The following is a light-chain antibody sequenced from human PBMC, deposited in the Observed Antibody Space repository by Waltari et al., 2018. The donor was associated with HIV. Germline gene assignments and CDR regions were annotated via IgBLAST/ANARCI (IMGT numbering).Light chain of an antibody. CDR2: GDD. V-gene: IGLV1-44*01. J-gene: IGLJ2*01. Sequence: QSVLTQPASVSGTPGQRVTISCSGSSSNIGSNTVSWYQQLPGAAPKLFIFGDDLAPSGGPDRFSGSTSGTSASLAMSGFQVEDEAVYFCGVWDDSLSGQAVFGGGTMLTVL. CDR1: SSNIGSNT. CDR3: GVWDDSLSGQAV.